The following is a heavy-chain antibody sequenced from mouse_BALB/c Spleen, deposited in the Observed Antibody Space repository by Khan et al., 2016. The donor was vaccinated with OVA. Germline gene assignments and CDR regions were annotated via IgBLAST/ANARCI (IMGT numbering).Heavy chain of an antibody. D-gene: IGHD1-1*01. CDR3: VNHGSSSAWFTY. V-gene: IGHV1-7*01. Sequence: QVQLKQSGAELAKPGASVKMSCKASGYTFTNYWMHWVKQRPGQGLEWIGYINPSTGYTEYNQKFQDKATLTADKSSSTAYMQLSSLTSEDSAVYYCVNHGSSSAWFTYWGQGTLVTVSA. CDR1: GYTFTNYW. CDR2: INPSTGYT. J-gene: IGHJ3*01.